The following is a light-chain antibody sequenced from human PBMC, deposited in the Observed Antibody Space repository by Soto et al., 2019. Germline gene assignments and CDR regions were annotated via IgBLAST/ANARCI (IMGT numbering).Light chain of an antibody. CDR2: ESS. Sequence: QSVLTQPASLSGSPGQAITISCTGTSNNIGNYNLVSWYQLHPGKAPRLMIYESSQRPSGVSDRFSGSKSGNTASLTISGLQAEDEADDYCCSSSASGSTFDVLFGGGTKVTVL. CDR1: SNNIGNYNL. J-gene: IGLJ3*02. CDR3: CSSSASGSTFDVL. V-gene: IGLV2-23*03.